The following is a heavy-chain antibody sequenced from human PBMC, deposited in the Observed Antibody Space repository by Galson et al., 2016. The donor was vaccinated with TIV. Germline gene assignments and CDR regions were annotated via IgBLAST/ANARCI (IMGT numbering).Heavy chain of an antibody. Sequence: SVKVSCKAFGGTFSSYGISWVRQAPGQGLEWMGRIVPIFGTTSYTQKFQDRVTFTADESSSTAYMDLSSLRSDDTAVYYCARGSGNYQYRYFDLWGRGTLVTVSS. D-gene: IGHD1-26*01. CDR1: GGTFSSYG. CDR3: ARGSGNYQYRYFDL. J-gene: IGHJ2*01. V-gene: IGHV1-69*13. CDR2: IVPIFGTT.